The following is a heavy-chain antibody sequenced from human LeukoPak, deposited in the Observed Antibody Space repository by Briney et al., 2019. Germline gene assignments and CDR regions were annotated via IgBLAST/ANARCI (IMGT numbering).Heavy chain of an antibody. CDR3: ARDADTAMATSIYGMDV. D-gene: IGHD5-18*01. V-gene: IGHV4-61*02. J-gene: IGHJ6*02. Sequence: SQTLSLTCTVSGGSISSGSYYWSWIRQPAGKGLEWIGRIYTSGSTNYNPSLKIRVTISVDTSKNQFSLKLSSVTAADTAVYYCARDADTAMATSIYGMDVWGQGTTVTVSS. CDR2: IYTSGST. CDR1: GGSISSGSYY.